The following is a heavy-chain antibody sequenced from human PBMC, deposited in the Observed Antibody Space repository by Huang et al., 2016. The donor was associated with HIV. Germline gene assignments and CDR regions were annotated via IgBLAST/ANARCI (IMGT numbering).Heavy chain of an antibody. Sequence: QVRLEQWGQGLLKPSETLSLTCAVYGASFNTYYWSWVRQSPAKGVEWIGAIKPGGSTKYTPSLKSRVTMTVDTSKNQFYLKFRAMTAAYAAIYYCARMPTPSYYDTWSLSPVEEDFFYYNLDVWGQGTPVSVSS. CDR3: ARMPTPSYYDTWSLSPVEEDFFYYNLDV. J-gene: IGHJ6*02. V-gene: IGHV4-34*02. CDR1: GASFNTYY. CDR2: IKPGGST. D-gene: IGHD3-3*01.